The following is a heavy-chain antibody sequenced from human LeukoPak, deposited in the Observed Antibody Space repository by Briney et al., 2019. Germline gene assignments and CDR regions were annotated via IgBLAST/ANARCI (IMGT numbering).Heavy chain of an antibody. J-gene: IGHJ3*02. CDR1: GFTFSSYA. V-gene: IGHV3-23*01. CDR2: ISTSGGRT. D-gene: IGHD3-16*01. CDR3: AKSQFGGVFDGFDI. Sequence: LPGGSLRLSCAASGFTFSSYAMSWVRQAPGKGLEWVSLISTSGGRTYYADSVKGRFTISRDNSKNPLYLQMNSLRAEDTAVYYCAKSQFGGVFDGFDIWGQGTMVTVSS.